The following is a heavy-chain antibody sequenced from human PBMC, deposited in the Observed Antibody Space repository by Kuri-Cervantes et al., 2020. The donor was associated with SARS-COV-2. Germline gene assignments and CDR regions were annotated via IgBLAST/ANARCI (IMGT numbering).Heavy chain of an antibody. D-gene: IGHD2-21*01. CDR2: IGGGGVTI. CDR3: ARADLSDFAFDI. J-gene: IGHJ3*02. Sequence: GGSLRLSCEASGFTFSESYMSWIRQAPGKGLEWLSYIGGGGVTIDYADSVKGRFTISRDNAKNSLYLQMNSLRAEDTAVYYCARADLSDFAFDIWGQGTMVTVSS. CDR1: GFTFSESY. V-gene: IGHV3-11*04.